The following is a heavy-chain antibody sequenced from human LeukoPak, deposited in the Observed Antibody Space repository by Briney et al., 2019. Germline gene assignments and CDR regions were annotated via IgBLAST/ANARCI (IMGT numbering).Heavy chain of an antibody. CDR1: GFTFSSYE. CDR3: ARAWWGEGHFDY. J-gene: IGHJ4*02. CDR2: ISIIGITI. Sequence: GGSLRLSCAASGFTFSSYEMNWVRQAPGKGLEWVPYISIIGITIYYADSIRRLFTISRDNAKNSLYLQMNSLRAEDTAVYYCARAWWGEGHFDYWGQGTLVAVSS. D-gene: IGHD2-8*02. V-gene: IGHV3-48*03.